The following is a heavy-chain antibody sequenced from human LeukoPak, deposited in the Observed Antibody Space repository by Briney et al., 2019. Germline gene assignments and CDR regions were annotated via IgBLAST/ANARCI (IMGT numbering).Heavy chain of an antibody. V-gene: IGHV3-64*01. J-gene: IGHJ4*02. CDR2: ISSNGGST. Sequence: GGSLRLSCAASGFTFSTYAMHWVRQAPGKGLEYVSVISSNGGSTYYANSVEGGFTISRDNSKNTLYLQMGSLRAEDMAVYYCARVMPPYCSGGSCHFDYWGQGTVVTVSS. CDR3: ARVMPPYCSGGSCHFDY. D-gene: IGHD2-15*01. CDR1: GFTFSTYA.